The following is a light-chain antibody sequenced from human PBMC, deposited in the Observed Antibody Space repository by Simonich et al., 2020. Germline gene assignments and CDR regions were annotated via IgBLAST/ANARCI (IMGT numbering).Light chain of an antibody. CDR2: WAS. Sequence: DIVMTQSPDSLAVSLGERATINCKSSQGVLYSSNNKNDLAWYPQKPGQPPKLLIYWASTRESGVPDRFSGSGSGTDFTLTISSLQAEDVAVYYCQQYYSTPFTFGPGTKVDIK. V-gene: IGKV4-1*01. CDR1: QGVLYSSNNKND. J-gene: IGKJ3*01. CDR3: QQYYSTPFT.